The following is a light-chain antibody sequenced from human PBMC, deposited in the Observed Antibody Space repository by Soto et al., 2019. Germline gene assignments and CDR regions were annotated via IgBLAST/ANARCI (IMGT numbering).Light chain of an antibody. CDR1: SSNIGAGYD. Sequence: QPVLTQPPSVSGAPGQRVTISCTGSSSNIGAGYDVHWYQQFPGTAPKLLIYGNSNRPSGVPDRFSGSKSGTSASLAITGLQAEDEADYYCQSYDSSLSGSYVFGTGTKLTVL. J-gene: IGLJ1*01. CDR2: GNS. V-gene: IGLV1-40*01. CDR3: QSYDSSLSGSYV.